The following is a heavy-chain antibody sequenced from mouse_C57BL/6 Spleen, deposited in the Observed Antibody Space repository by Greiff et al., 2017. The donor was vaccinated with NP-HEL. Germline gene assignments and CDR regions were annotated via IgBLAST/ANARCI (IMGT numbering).Heavy chain of an antibody. D-gene: IGHD2-10*02. CDR2: ISDGGSYT. CDR1: GFTFSSYA. CDR3: ARYGNYDWYFDV. V-gene: IGHV5-4*03. J-gene: IGHJ1*03. Sequence: EVKLQESGGGLVKPGGSLKLSCAASGFTFSSYAMSWVRQTPEKRLEWVATISDGGSYTYYPDNVKGRFTISRDNAKNNLYLQMSHPKSEDTAMYYCARYGNYDWYFDVWGTGTTVTVSS.